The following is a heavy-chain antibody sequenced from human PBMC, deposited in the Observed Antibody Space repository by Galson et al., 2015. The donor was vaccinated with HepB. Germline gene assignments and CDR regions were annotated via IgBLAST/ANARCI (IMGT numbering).Heavy chain of an antibody. CDR2: ISWNSGSI. Sequence: SLRLSCAASGFTFDDYAMHWVRQVPGKGLEWVSGISWNSGSIGYADPVKGRFTISRDNAKNSLYLQMNSLRAEDTALYYCAKSGVSGYDLVWDGGMDVWGKGTTVTVSS. CDR1: GFTFDDYA. CDR3: AKSGVSGYDLVWDGGMDV. V-gene: IGHV3-9*01. J-gene: IGHJ6*04. D-gene: IGHD5-12*01.